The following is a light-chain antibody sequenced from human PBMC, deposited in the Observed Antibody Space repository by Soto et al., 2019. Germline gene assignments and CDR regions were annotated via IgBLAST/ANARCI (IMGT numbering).Light chain of an antibody. V-gene: IGKV3-20*01. CDR1: RHVYINA. CDR3: QQYGASPFT. J-gene: IGKJ3*01. CDR2: GAS. Sequence: VVLTQSPATLSLSPGDRATLSCRASRHVYINALGWYQQKPGRTPTLLFYGASTRATDIPDRFSATGSGTDFSLTISGVEPEDSAVYYCQQYGASPFTFGPETRLEI.